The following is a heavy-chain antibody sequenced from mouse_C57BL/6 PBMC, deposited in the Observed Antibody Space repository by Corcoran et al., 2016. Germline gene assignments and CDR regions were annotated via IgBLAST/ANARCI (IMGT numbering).Heavy chain of an antibody. CDR3: APNYDYAMDY. Sequence: QVQLQQSGPERVKPGASVRIPCKASGYTFTDYHLNWVKQRPGQGLEWIGWIFPGSGSTYYNEKFKGKATLTVDKSSSTAYMLLSSLTSEDSAVYFCAPNYDYAMDYWGQGTSVTVSS. V-gene: IGHV1-75*01. CDR2: IFPGSGST. CDR1: GYTFTDYH. J-gene: IGHJ4*01. D-gene: IGHD2-1*01.